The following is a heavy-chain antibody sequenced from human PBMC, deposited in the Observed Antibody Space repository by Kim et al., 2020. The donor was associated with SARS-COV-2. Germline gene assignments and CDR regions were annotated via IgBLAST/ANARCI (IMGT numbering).Heavy chain of an antibody. CDR2: IYRGGDT. CDR3: ATVGPGPCDRSSCYFNY. V-gene: IGHV3-53*01. Sequence: GGSLRLSCAASGFTVSGNYMSWVRQAPGKGLEWVSVIYRGGDTFYADSVKGRFTISRDTSKNTLYLQMNYLRVEDTAVYYCATVGPGPCDRSSCYFNYWGPGTLVTVSS. J-gene: IGHJ4*02. CDR1: GFTVSGNY. D-gene: IGHD6-13*01.